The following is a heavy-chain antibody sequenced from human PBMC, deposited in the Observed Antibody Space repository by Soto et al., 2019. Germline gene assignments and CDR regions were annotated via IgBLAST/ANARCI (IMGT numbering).Heavy chain of an antibody. D-gene: IGHD3-3*01. J-gene: IGHJ4*02. Sequence: EVQLLESGGESVHSGGSLRVSCAASGFTFSSYAMTWVRRAPGKGLEWISGISGSGGTTYYADSVKGRFTVSRDNSKNTLYLHMTSLSAEDTALYYCARSVSFSPAYYFDSWGQGTQVTVSS. CDR1: GFTFSSYA. CDR2: ISGSGGTT. CDR3: ARSVSFSPAYYFDS. V-gene: IGHV3-23*01.